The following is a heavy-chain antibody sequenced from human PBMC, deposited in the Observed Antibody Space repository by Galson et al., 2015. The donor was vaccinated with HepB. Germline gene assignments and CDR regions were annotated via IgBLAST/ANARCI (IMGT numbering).Heavy chain of an antibody. D-gene: IGHD5-24*01. CDR1: GFTFSSYS. Sequence: SLRLSCAASGFTFSSYSMNWVRQAPGKGLEWVSSISSSSSYIYYADSVKGRFTISRDNAKNSLYLQMNSLRAEDTAVYYCARVRVGEMATDTLNDAFDIWGQGTMVTVSS. J-gene: IGHJ3*02. V-gene: IGHV3-21*01. CDR2: ISSSSSYI. CDR3: ARVRVGEMATDTLNDAFDI.